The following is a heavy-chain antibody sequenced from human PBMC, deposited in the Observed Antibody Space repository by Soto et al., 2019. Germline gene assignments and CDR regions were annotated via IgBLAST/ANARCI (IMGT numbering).Heavy chain of an antibody. CDR1: GFTFSTYG. J-gene: IGHJ4*02. CDR3: AKDWAPSSAAYYFDY. Sequence: QVQLVESGGGVVQPGRSLRLSCAGSGFTFSTYGIHWVRQAPGKGLEWVAVISFDGSYKYYADSVKGRFTVSRDNSKNTLYLQMRSLRAEDTAVYYCAKDWAPSSAAYYFDYWGQGTLVTVSS. V-gene: IGHV3-30*18. CDR2: ISFDGSYK. D-gene: IGHD6-19*01.